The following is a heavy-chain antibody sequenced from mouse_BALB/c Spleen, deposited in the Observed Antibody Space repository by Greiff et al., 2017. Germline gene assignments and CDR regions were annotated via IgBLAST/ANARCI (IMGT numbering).Heavy chain of an antibody. CDR3: ASLRVDGYFSPYYAMDY. CDR1: GFTFSDYY. J-gene: IGHJ4*01. Sequence: EVKLVESGGGLVKPGGSLKLSCAASGFTFSDYYMYWVRQTPEKRLEWVATISDGGSYTYYPDSVKGRFTISRDNAKNNLYLQMSSLKSEDTAMYYCASLRVDGYFSPYYAMDYWGQGTSVTGSS. CDR2: ISDGGSYT. V-gene: IGHV5-4*02. D-gene: IGHD2-3*01.